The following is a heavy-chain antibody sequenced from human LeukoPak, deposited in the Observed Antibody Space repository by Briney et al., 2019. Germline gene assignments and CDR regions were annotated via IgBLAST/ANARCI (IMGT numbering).Heavy chain of an antibody. J-gene: IGHJ4*02. V-gene: IGHV3-7*01. CDR2: IKQDGSEK. D-gene: IGHD1-26*01. CDR3: ASGSGSFDY. Sequence: PGGSLRLSCAASGFTFSSYWMSWVRHTPGKGLEWVANIKQDGSEKYYVDSVKGRFTISRDNAKNSLYLQMDTLRAEDTAVYYCASGSGSFDYWGRGTLVTVSS. CDR1: GFTFSSYW.